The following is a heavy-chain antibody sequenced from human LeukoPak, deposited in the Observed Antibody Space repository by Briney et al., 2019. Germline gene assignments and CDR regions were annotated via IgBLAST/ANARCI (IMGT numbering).Heavy chain of an antibody. D-gene: IGHD3-3*01. CDR3: ARDRAFGVGTIDY. CDR1: GFTFSSYA. Sequence: PGGSLRRSCAASGFTFSSYAMSWVRQAPGKGLEWVSGISGSAAITYYADSVKGRFTIFRDTSKSTLYLQMNSLRAEDTAVYYCARDRAFGVGTIDYWGQGTLVTVSS. V-gene: IGHV3-23*01. CDR2: ISGSAAIT. J-gene: IGHJ4*02.